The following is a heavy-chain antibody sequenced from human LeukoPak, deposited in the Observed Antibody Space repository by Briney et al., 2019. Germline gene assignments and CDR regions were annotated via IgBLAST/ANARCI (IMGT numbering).Heavy chain of an antibody. CDR3: ARDRASAGGFDY. V-gene: IGHV4-39*07. CDR2: IYYSGST. J-gene: IGHJ4*02. Sequence: PSETLSLTCTVSGGSISSSSYYWGWIRQPPGKGLEWIGSIYYSGSTYYNPSLKSRVTISVDTSKNQLSLKLSSVTAADTALYYCARDRASAGGFDYWGQGTLVTVSS. D-gene: IGHD2-15*01. CDR1: GGSISSSSYY.